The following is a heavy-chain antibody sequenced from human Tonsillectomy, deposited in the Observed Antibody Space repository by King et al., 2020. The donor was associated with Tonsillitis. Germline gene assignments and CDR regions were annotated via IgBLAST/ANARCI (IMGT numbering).Heavy chain of an antibody. CDR2: INPNNGDT. D-gene: IGHD1-26*01. CDR1: GYTFTGYH. V-gene: IGHV1-2*02. J-gene: IGHJ4*02. CDR3: ARALIMGANLVGY. Sequence: QLVQSGAEVKKPGASVKVSCKASGYTFTGYHMHWVRQAPGQGLEWMGWINPNNGDTNYAQKFQGRVTMTRDTSISTAYMELSRLRSDDTAVYYCARALIMGANLVGYWGQGTLVPGSS.